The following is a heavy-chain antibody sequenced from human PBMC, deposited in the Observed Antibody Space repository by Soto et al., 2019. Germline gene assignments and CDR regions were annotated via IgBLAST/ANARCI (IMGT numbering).Heavy chain of an antibody. CDR3: ARDQGYYYGSGSYPNWFDP. V-gene: IGHV4-30-4*01. CDR1: GGSISSGDYY. Sequence: SETLSLTCTVSGGSISSGDYYCIWIREPPGNGLEWIGYIYYSGSTYYNPSLKSRVTISVDTSKNQFSLKLSSVTAADTAVYYCARDQGYYYGSGSYPNWFDPWGQGTLVTVSS. CDR2: IYYSGST. J-gene: IGHJ5*02. D-gene: IGHD3-10*01.